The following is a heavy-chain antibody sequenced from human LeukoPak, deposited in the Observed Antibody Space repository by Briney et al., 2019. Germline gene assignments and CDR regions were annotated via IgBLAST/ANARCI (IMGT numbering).Heavy chain of an antibody. V-gene: IGHV3-48*03. Sequence: GGSLRLSCAASGFTFSSYEMNWVRQAPGKGLEWVSYISSSGSTRYYADSMKGRFTISRDNSKNTLYLQMNSLRAEDTAVYYCAKDPDCTSGICYTFFDYWGQGTLVTVSS. J-gene: IGHJ4*02. D-gene: IGHD2-8*01. CDR3: AKDPDCTSGICYTFFDY. CDR2: ISSSGSTR. CDR1: GFTFSSYE.